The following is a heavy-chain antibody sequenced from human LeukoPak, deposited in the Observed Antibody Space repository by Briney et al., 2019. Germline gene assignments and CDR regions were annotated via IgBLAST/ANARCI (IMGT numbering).Heavy chain of an antibody. J-gene: IGHJ4*02. CDR2: ISGSGGST. V-gene: IGHV3-23*01. CDR3: ARTRVVMTSYYFDY. Sequence: GGSLRLPCAASGFTFSSYAMSWVRQAPGKGLEWVSAISGSGGSTYYADSVKGRFTISRDNSKNTLYLQMNSLRAEDTAVYHCARTRVVMTSYYFDYWGQGTLVTVSS. D-gene: IGHD3-3*01. CDR1: GFTFSSYA.